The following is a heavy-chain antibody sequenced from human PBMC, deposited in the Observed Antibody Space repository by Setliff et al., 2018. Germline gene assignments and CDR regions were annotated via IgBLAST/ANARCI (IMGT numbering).Heavy chain of an antibody. V-gene: IGHV4-34*01. J-gene: IGHJ4*02. CDR3: AGSLGGFDY. Sequence: SETLSLTCAVYGGSFSGYYWSWIRQPPGKGLEWIGEINHSGSTNYNPSLKSRVTISVDTSKNQFSLKLSSVTAADTAVYYCAGSLGGFDYWGQGTLVTVS. D-gene: IGHD3-16*01. CDR2: INHSGST. CDR1: GGSFSGYY.